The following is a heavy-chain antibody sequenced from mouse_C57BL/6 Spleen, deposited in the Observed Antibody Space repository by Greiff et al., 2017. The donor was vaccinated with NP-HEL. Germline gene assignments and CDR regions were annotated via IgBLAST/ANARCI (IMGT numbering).Heavy chain of an antibody. CDR2: IHPNSGST. V-gene: IGHV1-64*01. Sequence: QVQLQQPGAELVKPGASVKLSCKASGYTFTSYWMHWVKQRPGQGLEWIGMIHPNSGSTNYNEKFKSKATLTVDKSSSTAYMQLSSLTSEDSAVYYCARVKGDYDDKVVPWFAYWGQGTLVTVSA. J-gene: IGHJ3*01. D-gene: IGHD2-4*01. CDR3: ARVKGDYDDKVVPWFAY. CDR1: GYTFTSYW.